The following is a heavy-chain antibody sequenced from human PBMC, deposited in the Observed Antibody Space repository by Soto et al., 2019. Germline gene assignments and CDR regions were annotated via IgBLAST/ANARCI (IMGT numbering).Heavy chain of an antibody. Sequence: SCAAAGDTFSSHAISWRRQETDQGLGWMGGIIPIFGTANYAQKFQGRVTITADESTSTAYMELSSLRPEDTAVYYCARQTKELTYYYSGMDAWGQGATVTLS. CDR1: GDTFSSHA. CDR2: IIPIFGTA. CDR3: ARQTKELTYYYSGMDA. J-gene: IGHJ6*02. V-gene: IGHV1-69*01. D-gene: IGHD1-26*01.